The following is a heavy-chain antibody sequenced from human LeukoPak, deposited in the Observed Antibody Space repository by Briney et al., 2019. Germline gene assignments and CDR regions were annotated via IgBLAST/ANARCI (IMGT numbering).Heavy chain of an antibody. Sequence: SVKVSCKASGGTFSSYAISWVRQAPGQGLEWMGGITPIFGTANYAQKFQGRVTITTDESTSTAYMELSSLRSEDTAVYYCARGPSSSWSILYYMDVWGKGTTVTVSS. V-gene: IGHV1-69*05. CDR2: ITPIFGTA. J-gene: IGHJ6*03. D-gene: IGHD6-13*01. CDR3: ARGPSSSWSILYYMDV. CDR1: GGTFSSYA.